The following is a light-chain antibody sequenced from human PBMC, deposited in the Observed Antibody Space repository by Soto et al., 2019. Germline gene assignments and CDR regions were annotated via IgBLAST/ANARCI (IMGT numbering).Light chain of an antibody. J-gene: IGKJ3*01. CDR2: GAS. CDR3: QQYNNWPFT. CDR1: QSISNN. Sequence: IVITQSPVTLSVSPGERATLSCRASQSISNNLAWYQQIPGQAPRLLIYGASTRATGIPARFSGSGSGTEFTLTISSLQSEDFAVYSCQQYNNWPFTFGPGTKVDIK. V-gene: IGKV3D-15*01.